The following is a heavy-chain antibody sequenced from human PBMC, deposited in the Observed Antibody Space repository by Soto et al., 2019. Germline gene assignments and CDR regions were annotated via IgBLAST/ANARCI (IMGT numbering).Heavy chain of an antibody. J-gene: IGHJ5*02. CDR3: ARRTGTSIGWLDP. Sequence: PGESLTISCEGSGYKFGNYWIGWVRQTPGKGLEWMGIIYPWESDTVYNPSFQGQVTMSVDKYSNTAYLQWSSLQTSDTGIYYCARRTGTSIGWLDPWDQGTQVAFS. V-gene: IGHV5-51*01. CDR1: GYKFGNYW. D-gene: IGHD2-15*01. CDR2: IYPWESDT.